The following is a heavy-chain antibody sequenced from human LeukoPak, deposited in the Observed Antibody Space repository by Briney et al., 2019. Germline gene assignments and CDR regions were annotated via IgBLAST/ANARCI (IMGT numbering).Heavy chain of an antibody. CDR3: VREAGYCAPVCVKTNWFDP. V-gene: IGHV3-23*01. D-gene: IGHD2-15*01. CDR1: GFPFSSHA. CDR2: ISNGKT. Sequence: GGSLRLSCAASGFPFSSHAMSWVRQPPGRGLEWVAAISNGKTYYADSVRGRFAISRDDSTNTVYLHMNSLRDEDTALYHCVREAGYCAPVCVKTNWFDPWGQGTLVTVSS. J-gene: IGHJ5*02.